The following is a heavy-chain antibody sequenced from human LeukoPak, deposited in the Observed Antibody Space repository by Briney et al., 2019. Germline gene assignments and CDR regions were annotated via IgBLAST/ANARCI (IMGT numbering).Heavy chain of an antibody. J-gene: IGHJ5*02. CDR1: GGSISSSSYY. Sequence: PSETLSLTCTVSGGSISSSSYYWGWIRQPPGKGLEWIGSIYYSGSTYYNPSLKSRVTISVDTSKNQFSLKLSSVTAADTAVYYCTSKYRRFDPWGQGTLVTVSS. D-gene: IGHD6-6*01. V-gene: IGHV4-39*01. CDR3: TSKYRRFDP. CDR2: IYYSGST.